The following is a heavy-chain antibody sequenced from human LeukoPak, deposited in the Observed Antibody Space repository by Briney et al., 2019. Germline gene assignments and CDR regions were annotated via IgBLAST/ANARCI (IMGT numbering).Heavy chain of an antibody. CDR2: ISYDGTNK. J-gene: IGHJ4*02. D-gene: IGHD5-24*01. CDR3: ARQMATILDGILDY. Sequence: GGSLRLSCAASGFTFSNYAIHWVRQAPGKGLEWVSVISYDGTNKYYADSVKGRFTISRDNSKNTLYLQMNSLKTEDTALYYCARQMATILDGILDYWGQGTLVIVSS. V-gene: IGHV3-30*04. CDR1: GFTFSNYA.